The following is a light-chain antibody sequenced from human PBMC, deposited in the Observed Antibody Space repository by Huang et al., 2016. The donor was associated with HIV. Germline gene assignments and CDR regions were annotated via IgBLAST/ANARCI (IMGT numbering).Light chain of an antibody. J-gene: IGKJ1*01. CDR2: WAT. V-gene: IGKV4-1*01. Sequence: DIIMTQSPDSLAVSLGERATLNCRPGQSVYSSSTSKDYMAWFQQKPGKPPRLLLFWATTREAGVPDRFSGSVSGTHFTLTIANLEAEDAAIYYCQQYYSSPQTFGQGTRVEVK. CDR1: QSVYSSSTSKDY. CDR3: QQYYSSPQT.